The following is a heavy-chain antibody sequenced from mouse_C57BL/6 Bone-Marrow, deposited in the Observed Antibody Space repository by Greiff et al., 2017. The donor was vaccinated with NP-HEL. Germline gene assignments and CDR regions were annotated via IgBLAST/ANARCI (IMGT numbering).Heavy chain of an antibody. CDR3: ARNWAYGGYFRMDY. CDR2: IWTGGGT. CDR1: GFSLTSYA. D-gene: IGHD2-3*01. Sequence: VQLQESGPGLVAPSQSLSITCTVSGFSLTSYAISWVRQPPGKGLEWLGVIWTGGGTNYNSALKSRLSISKDNAKSQVFLKMNSLQTDDTARYYCARNWAYGGYFRMDYWGQGTTLTVSS. J-gene: IGHJ2*01. V-gene: IGHV2-9-1*01.